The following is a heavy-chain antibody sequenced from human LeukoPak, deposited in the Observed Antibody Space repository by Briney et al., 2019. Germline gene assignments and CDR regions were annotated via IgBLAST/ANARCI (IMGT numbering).Heavy chain of an antibody. J-gene: IGHJ4*02. V-gene: IGHV1-2*02. D-gene: IGHD6-19*01. CDR3: ATTSGYSSGWYDY. Sequence: ASVKVSCKASGHTFTGYYMHWVRQAPGQGPEWMGWINPNSGGTNYAQKFQGRVTMTRDTSISTAYMELSRLRSDDTAVYYCATTSGYSSGWYDYWGQGTLVTVSS. CDR1: GHTFTGYY. CDR2: INPNSGGT.